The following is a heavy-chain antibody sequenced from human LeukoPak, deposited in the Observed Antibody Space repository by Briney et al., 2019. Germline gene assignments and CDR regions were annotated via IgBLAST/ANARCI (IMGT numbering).Heavy chain of an antibody. J-gene: IGHJ1*01. CDR3: AKEYGCSGGSCYSDFQH. CDR1: GFTFSSYA. D-gene: IGHD2-15*01. CDR2: ISGSGGST. V-gene: IGHV3-23*01. Sequence: GRSLRLSCAASGFTFSSYAMSWVRQAPGKGLEWVSAISGSGGSTYYADSVKGRFTISRDNSKNTLYLQMNSLRAEDTAVYYCAKEYGCSGGSCYSDFQHWGQGTLVTVSS.